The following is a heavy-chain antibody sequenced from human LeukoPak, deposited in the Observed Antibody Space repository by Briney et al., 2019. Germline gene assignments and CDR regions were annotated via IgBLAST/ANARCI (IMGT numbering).Heavy chain of an antibody. J-gene: IGHJ4*02. Sequence: SETLSLTCAVSGGSISSSIWWSWVRQPPGKGLEWIGEIYHSGSTNYNPSLKSRVTISVDKSKNQFSLKLSSVTAADTAVYYCARALGYCSGGSCHQPDYWGQGTLVTVSS. D-gene: IGHD2-15*01. CDR1: GGSISSSIW. V-gene: IGHV4-4*02. CDR2: IYHSGST. CDR3: ARALGYCSGGSCHQPDY.